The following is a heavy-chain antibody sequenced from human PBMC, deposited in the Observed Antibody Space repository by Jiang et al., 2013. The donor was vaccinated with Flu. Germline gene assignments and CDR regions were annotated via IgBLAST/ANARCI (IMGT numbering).Heavy chain of an antibody. Sequence: VQLVESGGGLLQPGGSLRLSCAASGFIFSSYAMSWVRQAPGKGLEWVSSISGRGGSTYYADSVKGRFTISRDNSKNTLFLQMNSLRAEDTAVYYCAKDPYSSSWYHGPFDYWGQGTLVTVSS. V-gene: IGHV3-23*04. D-gene: IGHD6-13*01. CDR3: AKDPYSSSWYHGPFDY. J-gene: IGHJ4*02. CDR1: GFIFSSYA. CDR2: ISGRGGST.